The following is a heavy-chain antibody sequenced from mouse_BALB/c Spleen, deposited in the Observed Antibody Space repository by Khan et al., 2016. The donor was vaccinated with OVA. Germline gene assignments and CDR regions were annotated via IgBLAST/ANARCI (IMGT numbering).Heavy chain of an antibody. Sequence: QVQLQQSGPELVRPWASVKMSCKASGYSFTSYSMHWVIQRPGQGLEWIGYINPSSGYTYYNQKFKDKATLTADQSSSTAYMQLSCLTSEDSAIDDCAREGADYKNDGWVAYWGQGTPVTVSS. CDR1: GYSFTSYS. J-gene: IGHJ2*01. CDR2: INPSSGYT. D-gene: IGHD2-14*01. V-gene: IGHV1-4*01. CDR3: AREGADYKNDGWVAY.